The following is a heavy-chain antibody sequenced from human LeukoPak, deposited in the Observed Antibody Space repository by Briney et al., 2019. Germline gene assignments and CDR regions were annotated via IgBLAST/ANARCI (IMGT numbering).Heavy chain of an antibody. D-gene: IGHD2-2*01. CDR1: GFTFSSYS. CDR2: ISSSSSYI. V-gene: IGHV3-21*01. Sequence: KPGGSLRLSCAASGFTFSSYSMNWVRQAPGKGLEWVSSISSSSSYIYYADSVKGRFTISRDNAKNSLYLQMNSLRAEDTAVYYCARSRYGVPAARGWFDPWGQGTLVTVSS. J-gene: IGHJ5*02. CDR3: ARSRYGVPAARGWFDP.